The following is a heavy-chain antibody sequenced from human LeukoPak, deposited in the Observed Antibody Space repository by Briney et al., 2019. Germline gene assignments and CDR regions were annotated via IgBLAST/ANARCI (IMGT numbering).Heavy chain of an antibody. CDR2: IYYSGST. V-gene: IGHV4-31*11. D-gene: IGHD3/OR15-3a*01. Sequence: SETLSLTCAVSGGSISSGSYYWGWIRQHPGKGLEWIGPIYYSGSTYYNPSLKSRLTISKDTSKSQFSLNLSSVTAADTAVYFCASSRNVDQFDIWGQGTMVTVSS. J-gene: IGHJ3*02. CDR3: ASSRNVDQFDI. CDR1: GGSISSGSYY.